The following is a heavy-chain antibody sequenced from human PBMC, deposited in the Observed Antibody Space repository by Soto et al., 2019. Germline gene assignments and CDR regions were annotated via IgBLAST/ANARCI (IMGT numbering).Heavy chain of an antibody. CDR3: AREVQYWFDP. J-gene: IGHJ5*02. V-gene: IGHV4-59*01. CDR2: IYYSGST. CDR1: GGSISSTYY. D-gene: IGHD1-1*01. Sequence: SETLSLTCTVCGGSISSTYYWSWIRQPPGKGLEWIGYIYYSGSTSYNPSLKSRVTISVDTSKNQFSLRLSSVTAADTAVYYCAREVQYWFDPWGQGTLVTVSS.